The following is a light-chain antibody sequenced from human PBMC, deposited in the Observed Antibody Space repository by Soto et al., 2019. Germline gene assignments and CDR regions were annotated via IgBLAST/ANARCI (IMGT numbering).Light chain of an antibody. CDR3: QQSYRSPRT. Sequence: DIQLTQSPSFLSASVGDRVTITCRASQGISSYLAWYQQKPGKAPKLLIYAASTLQSGVPSRFSGSGSGTEFTLTISSLQPEDFAIYYCQQSYRSPRTFGQGTKVDIK. J-gene: IGKJ1*01. CDR1: QGISSY. V-gene: IGKV1-9*01. CDR2: AAS.